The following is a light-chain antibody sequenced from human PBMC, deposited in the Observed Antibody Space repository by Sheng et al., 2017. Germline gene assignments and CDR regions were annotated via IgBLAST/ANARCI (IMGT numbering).Light chain of an antibody. Sequence: EIVMTQSPATLSVSPGERATLSCRASQSISSNLAWYQQKPGQAPRLLIYGASTRATGFPARFSGTGSGTEFTLTISSLQSEDFAVYYCLQYNNWPPLTFGGGTKVQIK. CDR1: QSISSN. V-gene: IGKV3-15*01. CDR2: GAS. J-gene: IGKJ4*01. CDR3: LQYNNWPPLT.